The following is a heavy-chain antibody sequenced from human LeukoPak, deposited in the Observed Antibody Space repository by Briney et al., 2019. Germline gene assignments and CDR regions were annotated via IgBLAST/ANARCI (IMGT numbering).Heavy chain of an antibody. D-gene: IGHD3-10*01. CDR1: GFTFSSYD. J-gene: IGHJ4*02. CDR2: IGTAGDT. Sequence: GGSLRLSCAASGFTFSSYDMHWVRQATGKGLEWVSAIGTAGDTYYPGSVKGRFTISRENAKNSLYLQMNSLRAGDTAVYYCARDDYGSGSYAVLDYWGQGTLVTVSS. V-gene: IGHV3-13*01. CDR3: ARDDYGSGSYAVLDY.